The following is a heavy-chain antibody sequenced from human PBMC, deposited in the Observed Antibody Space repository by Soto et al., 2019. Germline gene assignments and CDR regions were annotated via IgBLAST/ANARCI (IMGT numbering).Heavy chain of an antibody. J-gene: IGHJ4*02. D-gene: IGHD6-19*01. Sequence: GGSLRLSCTASGFTFGDYAMSWFRQAPGKGLEWVGFIRSKAYGGTTEYAASVKGRFTISRDDSKSIAYLQMNSLKTEDTAVYYCTRPPRYRGIAVAGTDVDYWGQGTLVTVSS. CDR2: IRSKAYGGTT. CDR3: TRPPRYRGIAVAGTDVDY. CDR1: GFTFGDYA. V-gene: IGHV3-49*03.